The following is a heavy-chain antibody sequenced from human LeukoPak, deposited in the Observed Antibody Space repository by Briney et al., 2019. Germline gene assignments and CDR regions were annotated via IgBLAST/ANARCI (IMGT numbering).Heavy chain of an antibody. CDR2: IYYSGST. J-gene: IGHJ3*02. CDR3: ARGVGVPAAIGRAFDI. V-gene: IGHV4-31*03. Sequence: SETLSLTCTVSGGSISSGGYYWSWIHQHPGKGLEWIGYIYYSGSTYYNPSLKSRVTISVDTSKNQFSLKLSSVTAADTAVYYCARGVGVPAAIGRAFDIWGQGTMVTVSS. D-gene: IGHD2-2*01. CDR1: GGSISSGGYY.